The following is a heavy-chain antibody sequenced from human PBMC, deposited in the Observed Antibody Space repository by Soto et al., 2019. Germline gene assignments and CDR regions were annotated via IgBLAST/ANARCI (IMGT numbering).Heavy chain of an antibody. CDR3: AARRDGYNAFDY. Sequence: QARGQRLEWIGWIVVGSGNTNYAQKFQERVTITRDMSTSTAYMELSSLRSEDTAVYYRAARRDGYNAFDYWGQGTLVTSPQ. CDR2: IVVGSGNT. V-gene: IGHV1-58*01. J-gene: IGHJ4*02. D-gene: IGHD5-12*01.